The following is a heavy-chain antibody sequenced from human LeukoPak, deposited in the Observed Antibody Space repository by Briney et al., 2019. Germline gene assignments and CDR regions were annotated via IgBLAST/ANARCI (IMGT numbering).Heavy chain of an antibody. V-gene: IGHV5-51*01. Sequence: GESLKISCKGSGYSFTSYWIGWVRQMPGKGLEWMGIIHPPDSDTRYSPSFQGQVTISADKSISTAYLQWNSLKASDTAMYYWARWGGYCSGGSCYPLYYFDSWGQGTLVTVSS. CDR2: IHPPDSDT. J-gene: IGHJ4*02. D-gene: IGHD2-15*01. CDR1: GYSFTSYW. CDR3: ARWGGYCSGGSCYPLYYFDS.